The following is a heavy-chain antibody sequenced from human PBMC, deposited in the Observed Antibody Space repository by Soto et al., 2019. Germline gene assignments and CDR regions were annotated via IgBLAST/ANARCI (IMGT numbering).Heavy chain of an antibody. CDR3: ARIRGGGSQRGSHYYYHMDV. CDR1: GFTFSDHY. D-gene: IGHD5-12*01. CDR2: IRNKVNSYST. J-gene: IGHJ6*03. V-gene: IGHV3-72*01. Sequence: EVQLVESGGDLVQPGGSLRLSCAVSGFTFSDHYMDWVRQAPGKGLEWVGRIRNKVNSYSTEYAASVKGRFTMSRDDSQNSVYLQMNSLKTDDTAVYYCARIRGGGSQRGSHYYYHMDVWGKGTTVTVSS.